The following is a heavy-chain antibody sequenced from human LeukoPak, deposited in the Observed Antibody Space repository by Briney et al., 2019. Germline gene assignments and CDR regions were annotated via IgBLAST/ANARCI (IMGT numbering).Heavy chain of an antibody. CDR3: ARVPESGPRGWGRYFDY. CDR1: GGSFSDYY. D-gene: IGHD3-3*01. CDR2: ISTSGDTI. V-gene: IGHV3-11*01. Sequence: PSETLSLTCAVYGGSFSDYYMSWIRQAPGKGLEWISYISTSGDTIYYADSVKGRFTISRDNAKNSLYLQMNSLRAEDTAVYYCARVPESGPRGWGRYFDYWGQGTLVTVSS. J-gene: IGHJ4*02.